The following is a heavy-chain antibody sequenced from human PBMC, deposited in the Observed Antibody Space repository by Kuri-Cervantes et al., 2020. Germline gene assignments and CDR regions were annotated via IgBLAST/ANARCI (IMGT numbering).Heavy chain of an antibody. CDR3: AREMTQNWGSLYFQHYYYYGMDV. CDR1: GGSISSNY. Sequence: SETLSLTSTVSGGSISSNYWSWIRQPPGKGLEWIGYIYYSGSTYYNPSLKSRVTISVDTSKNQFSLKLSSVTAADKAVYYCAREMTQNWGSLYFQHYYYYGMDVWGQGTTVTVSS. CDR2: IYYSGST. V-gene: IGHV4-59*08. D-gene: IGHD7-27*01. J-gene: IGHJ6*02.